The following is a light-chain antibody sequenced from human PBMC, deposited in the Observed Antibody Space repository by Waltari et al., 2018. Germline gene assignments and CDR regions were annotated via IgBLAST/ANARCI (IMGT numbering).Light chain of an antibody. CDR2: KDT. CDR3: LSAYSGGSQGV. J-gene: IGLJ2*01. CDR1: ALPKQY. Sequence: SYELTQPPSVSVSPGQTAKIPCSGDALPKQYTYWYQQKPGQAPLLVIYKDTERPSGIPERFSDSSSGTTVTLTISGVQAEDEADYYCLSAYSGGSQGVFGGGTKLTVL. V-gene: IGLV3-25*03.